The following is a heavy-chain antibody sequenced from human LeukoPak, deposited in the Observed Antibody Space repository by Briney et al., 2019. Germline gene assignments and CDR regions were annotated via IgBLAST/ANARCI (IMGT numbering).Heavy chain of an antibody. Sequence: SQTLSLTCSVSGGSISISGFYWNWIRQLPGKGLEWIGYTYNSGNTYYNPSFGSRVTISTDTSMNQFFLKSHSVTAADTAVYYCARDRATRSLYFDYWGQGTLVTVSS. CDR1: GGSISISGFY. CDR3: ARDRATRSLYFDY. CDR2: TYNSGNT. D-gene: IGHD4-17*01. V-gene: IGHV4-31*03. J-gene: IGHJ4*02.